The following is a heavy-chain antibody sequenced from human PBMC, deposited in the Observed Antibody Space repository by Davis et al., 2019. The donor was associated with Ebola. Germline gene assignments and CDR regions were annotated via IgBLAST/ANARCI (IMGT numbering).Heavy chain of an antibody. J-gene: IGHJ4*02. Sequence: ASSVKVSCKASGYTFTSYAMHWVRQAPGQRLEWMGRIKGANGNTEYSQKFQGRVTITRDTSASTAYMELSSLRSEDTAVYYCARATFGYNSGWYADYWGQGTLVTVSS. V-gene: IGHV1-3*01. CDR2: IKGANGNT. CDR1: GYTFTSYA. CDR3: ARATFGYNSGWYADY. D-gene: IGHD6-19*01.